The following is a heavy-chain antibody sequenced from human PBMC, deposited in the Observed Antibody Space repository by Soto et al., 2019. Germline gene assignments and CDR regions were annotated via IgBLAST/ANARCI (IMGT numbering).Heavy chain of an antibody. CDR1: GFTFSSYG. V-gene: IGHV3-33*01. CDR2: IWYDGSNK. D-gene: IGHD2-2*01. J-gene: IGHJ6*02. CDR3: ARALRGMGVPAAIWVMDV. Sequence: QVQLVESGGGVVQPGRSLRLSCAASGFTFSSYGMHWVRQAPGKGLEWVAVIWYDGSNKYYADSVKGRFTISRDNSKNTLYLQMNSLRAEDTAVYYCARALRGMGVPAAIWVMDVWGQGTTVTVSS.